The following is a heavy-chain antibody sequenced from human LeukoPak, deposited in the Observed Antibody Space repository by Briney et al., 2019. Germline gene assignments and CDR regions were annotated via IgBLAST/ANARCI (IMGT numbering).Heavy chain of an antibody. CDR1: GGSFSGYY. D-gene: IGHD2-21*02. CDR3: ARGGQAYCGGDCSVPFDY. V-gene: IGHV4-34*01. CDR2: INHSGST. Sequence: PSETLSLTCAVYGGSFSGYYWSWIRQPPGKGLEWIGEINHSGSTNYNPSLKSRVTISVDTSKNQFSLKLSSVTAADTAVYYCARGGQAYCGGDCSVPFDYWGQGTLVTVSS. J-gene: IGHJ4*02.